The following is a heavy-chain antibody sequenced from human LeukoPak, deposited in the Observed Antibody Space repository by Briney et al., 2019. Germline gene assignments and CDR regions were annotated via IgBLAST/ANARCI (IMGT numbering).Heavy chain of an antibody. CDR3: ASDVFASPPRVVPAAGPYYYYYMDV. CDR1: GGSISSGGYY. CDR2: IYHSGST. J-gene: IGHJ6*03. Sequence: SETLSLTCTVSGGSISSGGYYWSWIRQPPGKGLEWIGYIYHSGSTYYNPSLKSRVTISVDRSKNQFSLKLSSVTAADTAVYYPASDVFASPPRVVPAAGPYYYYYMDVWGKGTTVTVSS. D-gene: IGHD2-2*01. V-gene: IGHV4-30-2*01.